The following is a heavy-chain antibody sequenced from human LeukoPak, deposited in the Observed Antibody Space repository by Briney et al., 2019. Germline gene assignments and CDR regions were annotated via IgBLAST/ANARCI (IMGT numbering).Heavy chain of an antibody. Sequence: SETLSLTCTVSGASIHDDHFTWIRQPPGRGLEWIGFVYYRGSAKYNPSLKSRVTISVDTSKNQFSLKLSSVTAADTAVYYCAAVGRGGFGELLFPYYFDYWGQGTLVTVSS. J-gene: IGHJ4*02. CDR1: GASIHDDH. CDR3: AAVGRGGFGELLFPYYFDY. CDR2: VYYRGSA. D-gene: IGHD3-10*01. V-gene: IGHV4-59*08.